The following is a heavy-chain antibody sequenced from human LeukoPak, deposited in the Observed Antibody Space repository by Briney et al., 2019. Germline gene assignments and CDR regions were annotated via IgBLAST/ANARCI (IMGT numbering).Heavy chain of an antibody. Sequence: PGGSLRLSCAASGLTFSSYWMSWVRQVPGKGLEWVADIKQDGSKEYYADSVKGRFKVSRDNAKNSLFLLMNNLRAEDSAIYYCAALWDGGYWGQGTLVSVSS. CDR3: AALWDGGY. V-gene: IGHV3-7*01. J-gene: IGHJ4*02. CDR2: IKQDGSKE. CDR1: GLTFSSYW. D-gene: IGHD3-16*01.